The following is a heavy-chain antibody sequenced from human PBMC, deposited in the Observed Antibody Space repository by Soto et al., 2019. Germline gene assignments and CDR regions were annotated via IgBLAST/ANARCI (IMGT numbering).Heavy chain of an antibody. CDR2: FDPEDGET. CDR3: AGVHPFPAHTGYDLMPTFFDS. V-gene: IGHV1-24*01. CDR1: GYTLTELS. Sequence: ASVKVSCKVSGYTLTELSMHWVRQAPGKGLEWMGGFDPEDGETIYAQKFQGRVTMTEDTSTDTAYMELSSLRSEDTAVYYCAGVHPFPAHTGYDLMPTFFDSWGQGALVTVSS. J-gene: IGHJ4*02. D-gene: IGHD5-12*01.